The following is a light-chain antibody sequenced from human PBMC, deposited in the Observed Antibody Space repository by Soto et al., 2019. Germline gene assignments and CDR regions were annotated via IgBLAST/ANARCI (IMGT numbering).Light chain of an antibody. V-gene: IGKV3-20*01. Sequence: ETVMTQSPGTLSLSPGERATLSCRASQSVSSGYLAWYQQKPGQAPRLLIFGASNRATGIPDSFTGSGSGTDFTLTIRRLEPEDIAVYYCQQYGISQNTFGQGTKLEIK. CDR3: QQYGISQNT. CDR1: QSVSSGY. J-gene: IGKJ2*01. CDR2: GAS.